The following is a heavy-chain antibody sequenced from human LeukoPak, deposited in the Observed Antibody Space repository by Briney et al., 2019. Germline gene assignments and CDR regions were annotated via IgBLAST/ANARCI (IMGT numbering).Heavy chain of an antibody. Sequence: GGSLRLSCAASGFTFSSYGMHWVRQAPGKGLEWVAVISYDGSNKYYADSVKGRFTISRDNSKNTLYLQMNSLRAEDTAVYYCARTGLGMYSFDSWGQGTLVTVSS. CDR1: GFTFSSYG. CDR3: ARTGLGMYSFDS. CDR2: ISYDGSNK. V-gene: IGHV3-30*03. D-gene: IGHD3/OR15-3a*01. J-gene: IGHJ4*02.